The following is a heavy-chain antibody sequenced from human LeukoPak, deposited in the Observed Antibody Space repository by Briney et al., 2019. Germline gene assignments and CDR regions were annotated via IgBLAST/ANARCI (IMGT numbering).Heavy chain of an antibody. CDR2: IYHSGST. J-gene: IGHJ4*02. CDR1: GGSISSCGYS. Sequence: SQTLSLTCAVSGGSISSCGYSWSWIRQPPGKGLVWIGYIYHSGSTYYNPSLKSRVTISVDRSKNQFDLKLSSVTAADTAVYYCARGVPLLYYYGSGSPQFDYWGQGTLVTASS. CDR3: ARGVPLLYYYGSGSPQFDY. D-gene: IGHD3-10*01. V-gene: IGHV4-30-2*01.